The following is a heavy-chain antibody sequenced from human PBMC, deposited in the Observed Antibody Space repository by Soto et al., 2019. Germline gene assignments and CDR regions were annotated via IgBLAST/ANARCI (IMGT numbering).Heavy chain of an antibody. Sequence: QVQLVQSGAEVKKPGASVKVSCKASGYTFTSYGISWVRQAPGQGLEWMGWISAYNGNTNYAQKLQGRVTMTTDTSTRTAYMELRSLRSDDTAVDYGARVASYDSSGPHFDSWGQGTLVTVSS. CDR1: GYTFTSYG. V-gene: IGHV1-18*01. D-gene: IGHD3-22*01. CDR3: ARVASYDSSGPHFDS. J-gene: IGHJ4*02. CDR2: ISAYNGNT.